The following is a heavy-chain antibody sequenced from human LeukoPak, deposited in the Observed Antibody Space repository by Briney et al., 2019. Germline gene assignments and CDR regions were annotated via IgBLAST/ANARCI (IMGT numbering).Heavy chain of an antibody. Sequence: GGSLRLSCAASGLTFSSYGMSWVRQAPGRGLEWVSAISTTGGTTYYADSVRGRFTISRDNSRNTLYLQMNSLRAEDTAVYYCARGSQTAITMVRGVVYFDYWGQGTLVTVSS. CDR3: ARGSQTAITMVRGVVYFDY. CDR1: GLTFSSYG. D-gene: IGHD3-10*01. CDR2: ISTTGGTT. J-gene: IGHJ4*02. V-gene: IGHV3-23*01.